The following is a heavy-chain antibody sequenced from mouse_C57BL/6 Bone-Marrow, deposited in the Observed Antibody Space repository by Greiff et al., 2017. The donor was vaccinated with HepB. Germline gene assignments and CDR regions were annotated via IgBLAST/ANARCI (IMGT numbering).Heavy chain of an antibody. Sequence: VKLMESGAELARPGASVMMSCKASGYTFTSYTMHWVKQRPGQGLEWIGYINPSSGYTKYNQKFKDKATLTADKSSSTAYMQLSSLTSEDSAVYYCARKVVHWYFDVWGTGTTVTVSS. CDR1: GYTFTSYT. V-gene: IGHV1-4*01. J-gene: IGHJ1*03. CDR3: ARKVVHWYFDV. D-gene: IGHD1-1*01. CDR2: INPSSGYT.